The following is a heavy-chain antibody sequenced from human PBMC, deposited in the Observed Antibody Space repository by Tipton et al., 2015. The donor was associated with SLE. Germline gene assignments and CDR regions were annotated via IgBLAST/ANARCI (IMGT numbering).Heavy chain of an antibody. CDR3: ARLGVDT. D-gene: IGHD3-10*01. J-gene: IGHJ3*02. CDR1: GDSISRGYY. Sequence: TLSLTCVVSGDSISRGYYWGWIRQPPGKGLEWIGSIYHSGSTYYNQSLKSRVTISVDTSKNQFSLKVRSVTAADSAVYYCARLGVDTWGQGTMVTVSS. V-gene: IGHV4-38-2*01. CDR2: IYHSGST.